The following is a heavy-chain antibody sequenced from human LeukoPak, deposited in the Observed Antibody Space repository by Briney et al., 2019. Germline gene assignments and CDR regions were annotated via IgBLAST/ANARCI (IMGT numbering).Heavy chain of an antibody. CDR3: AKEDYSSGPNWFDP. V-gene: IGHV3-23*01. D-gene: IGHD6-19*01. CDR1: GFTFNNYA. Sequence: QAGGSLRLSCAASGFTFNNYALAWVRQAPGKGLEWVSTITASADATYYADSVKGRFTISRDNSKNTLFLQMNSLRAEDTAIYYCAKEDYSSGPNWFDPWGQGTLVTVSS. CDR2: ITASADAT. J-gene: IGHJ5*02.